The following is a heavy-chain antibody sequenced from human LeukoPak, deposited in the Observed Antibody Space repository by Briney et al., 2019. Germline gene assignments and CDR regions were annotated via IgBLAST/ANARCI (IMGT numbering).Heavy chain of an antibody. CDR3: ARDVDSTMVLFDY. CDR2: ISGYNGNT. V-gene: IGHV1-18*04. Sequence: ASVKVSCKASGYTFTGYYMHWVRQAPGQGLGWMGWISGYNGNTKYAQKVQDRVTMTTDTSTSTAYMELRSLRSDDTAVYYCARDVDSTMVLFDYWGQGTLVTVSS. D-gene: IGHD4/OR15-4a*01. CDR1: GYTFTGYY. J-gene: IGHJ4*02.